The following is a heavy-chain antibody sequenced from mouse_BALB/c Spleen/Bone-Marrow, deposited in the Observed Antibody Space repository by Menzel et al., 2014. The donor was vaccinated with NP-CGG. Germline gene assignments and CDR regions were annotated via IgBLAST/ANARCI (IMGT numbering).Heavy chain of an antibody. Sequence: VQLQQSGPGLVAPSQGLSITCTVSGFSLTSYGVHWVRQPPGKVLEWLGVIWAGGSTNYNSALMSRLSISKDNSKSQVFLKMNSLQTDDTAMYYCARGSYYEGAMDYWGQGTSVTVFS. D-gene: IGHD1-1*01. CDR3: ARGSYYEGAMDY. CDR2: IWAGGST. J-gene: IGHJ4*01. CDR1: GFSLTSYG. V-gene: IGHV2-9*02.